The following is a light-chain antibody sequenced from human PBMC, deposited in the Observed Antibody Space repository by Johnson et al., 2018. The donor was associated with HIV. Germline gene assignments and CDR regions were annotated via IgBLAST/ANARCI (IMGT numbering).Light chain of an antibody. V-gene: IGLV1-51*01. Sequence: QSVLTQPPSVSAAPGQKVTISCSGSSSNIGNNYVSWYQQLPGTAPKLLIYDNNQRPSGIPDRFSGSKSGTSATLGITGLQTGDEAGYYCGTWDSSLSAGGVVGTGTKVTVL. CDR1: SSNIGNNY. CDR3: GTWDSSLSAGGV. J-gene: IGLJ1*01. CDR2: DNN.